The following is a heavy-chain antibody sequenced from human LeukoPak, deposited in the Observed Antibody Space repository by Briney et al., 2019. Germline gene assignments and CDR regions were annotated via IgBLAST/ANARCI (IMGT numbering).Heavy chain of an antibody. CDR2: INHSGST. Sequence: SETLSLTCAVYGGSFSGYYWSWIRQPPGKGLEWLGEINHSGSTNYNPSLKSRVTISVDTSKNQFSLKLSSVTAADTAVYYCARAVNIVGATCHFDYWGQGTLVTVSS. CDR3: ARAVNIVGATCHFDY. CDR1: GGSFSGYY. V-gene: IGHV4-34*01. J-gene: IGHJ4*02. D-gene: IGHD1-26*01.